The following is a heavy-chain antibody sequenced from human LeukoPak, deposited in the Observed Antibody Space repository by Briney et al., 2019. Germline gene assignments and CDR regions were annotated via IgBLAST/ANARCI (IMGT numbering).Heavy chain of an antibody. Sequence: GGSLRLSCAASGFTFSSYWMSWVRQAPGKGLEWVANINKDGSDKYYVDSVKGRFTISRDNAKDSLYLQMNSLRAEDTAVYYCARLSTAVADSDYWGQGTLVTVSS. CDR3: ARLSTAVADSDY. V-gene: IGHV3-7*01. J-gene: IGHJ4*02. CDR1: GFTFSSYW. D-gene: IGHD6-13*01. CDR2: INKDGSDK.